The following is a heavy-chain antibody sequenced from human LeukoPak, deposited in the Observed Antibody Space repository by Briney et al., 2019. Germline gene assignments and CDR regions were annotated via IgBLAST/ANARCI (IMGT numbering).Heavy chain of an antibody. Sequence: GGSLRLSCAASGFTFSSYSMNWVRQAPGKGLEWVSSISSSSSYIYYADSVKGRFTISRDNAKNSLYLQMNSLRAEDTAVYYCARIGYCSGGSCFLFDYWGQGTLVTVSS. CDR1: GFTFSSYS. V-gene: IGHV3-21*01. D-gene: IGHD2-15*01. CDR3: ARIGYCSGGSCFLFDY. CDR2: ISSSSSYI. J-gene: IGHJ4*02.